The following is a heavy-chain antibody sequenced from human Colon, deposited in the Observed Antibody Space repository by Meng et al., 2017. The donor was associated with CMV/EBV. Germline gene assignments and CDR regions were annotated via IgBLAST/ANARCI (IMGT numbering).Heavy chain of an antibody. J-gene: IGHJ1*01. CDR2: ISAYTGDT. Sequence: QVRLVQSGAEGKKPVASVKVSCKASGYTFTNYGISWVRQAPGQGLEWMGWISAYTGDTYYAQKFQGRVTMTTDTSTSTAYMELRSLRSDDTAVYYCVRESQSGSYIYLQHWGQGTLVTVSS. CDR1: GYTFTNYG. D-gene: IGHD1-26*01. CDR3: VRESQSGSYIYLQH. V-gene: IGHV1-18*01.